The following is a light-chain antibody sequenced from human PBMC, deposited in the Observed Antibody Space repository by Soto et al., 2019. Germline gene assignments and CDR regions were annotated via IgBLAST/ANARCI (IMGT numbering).Light chain of an antibody. V-gene: IGKV3-20*01. CDR1: QSFSSSY. CDR3: QQYGSSYS. J-gene: IGKJ2*01. CDR2: GAS. Sequence: ELVLTQAPGTLSLSPGERATLSCRASQSFSSSYLAWYQQKPGQAPRLLIYGASSRATGIPDRFSGSGSGTDFTLTIRRLEPEDFAVYYCQQYGSSYSFGQGTKLEIK.